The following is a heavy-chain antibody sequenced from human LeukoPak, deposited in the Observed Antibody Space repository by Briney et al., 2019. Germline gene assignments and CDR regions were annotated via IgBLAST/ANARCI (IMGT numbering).Heavy chain of an antibody. CDR3: ARDLLEAPSFLEWLPQYYFYY. V-gene: IGHV3-21*06. Sequence: PGGSLRVSCAVSGFTFSSYSMNWVRQAPGKGLEWVSSISSSSSSIYYADSVKGRFSISRDNAKNSLYLQMNSLRAEDTAVYYCARDLLEAPSFLEWLPQYYFYYWGQGTLVTVSS. J-gene: IGHJ4*02. CDR1: GFTFSSYS. CDR2: ISSSSSSI. D-gene: IGHD3-3*01.